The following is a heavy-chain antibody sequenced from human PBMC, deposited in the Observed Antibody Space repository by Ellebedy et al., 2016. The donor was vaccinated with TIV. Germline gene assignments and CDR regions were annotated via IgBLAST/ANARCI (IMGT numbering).Heavy chain of an antibody. J-gene: IGHJ4*02. CDR3: ASACFGEACHFEH. Sequence: PGGSLRLSCAASGFTFSNHFMSWVRQAPGKGLEWVSYISPDSINTNYGDSVKGRFTVSRDNAKTSLYLQLNSLRAEDTAVYYCASACFGEACHFEHWGQGTLVTVSS. D-gene: IGHD3-3*01. CDR2: ISPDSINT. V-gene: IGHV3-11*06. CDR1: GFTFSNHF.